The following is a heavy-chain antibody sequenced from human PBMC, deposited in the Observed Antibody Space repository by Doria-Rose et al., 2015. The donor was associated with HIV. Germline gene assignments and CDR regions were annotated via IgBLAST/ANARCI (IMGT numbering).Heavy chain of an antibody. CDR3: ARIKSSRWYHKYYFDF. J-gene: IGHJ4*02. D-gene: IGHD6-13*01. Sequence: QITLKESGPVLVKPTETLTLTCTVSGVSLSSPGMGVSWIRQPPGKALEWLANIFTDDERSYKTSLKSRLTISRGSSKSQAVLTMTDRDPVDTATYYCARIKSSRWYHKYYFDFWGQGTLVIVSA. CDR1: GVSLSSPGMG. CDR2: IFTDDER. V-gene: IGHV2-26*01.